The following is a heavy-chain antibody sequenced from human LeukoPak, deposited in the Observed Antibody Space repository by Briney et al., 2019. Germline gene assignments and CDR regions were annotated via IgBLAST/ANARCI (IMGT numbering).Heavy chain of an antibody. CDR1: GGSFSGYY. J-gene: IGHJ4*02. Sequence: SETLSLTCAVYGGSFSGYYWSWIRQPPGEGLEWIGEINHSGSTNYNPSLKSRVTISVDTSKNQFSLKLSSVTAADTAVYYCARTNYYYGSGSYYTDYFDYWGQGTLVTVSS. CDR3: ARTNYYYGSGSYYTDYFDY. CDR2: INHSGST. V-gene: IGHV4-34*01. D-gene: IGHD3-10*01.